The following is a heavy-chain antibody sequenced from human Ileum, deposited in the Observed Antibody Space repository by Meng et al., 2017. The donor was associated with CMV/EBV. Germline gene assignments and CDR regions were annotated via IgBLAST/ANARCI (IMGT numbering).Heavy chain of an antibody. CDR2: INNRGST. Sequence: WGKGKLSPTEPLSFLWVSHNSALSDYDWTWLRQSPGKELEWIGEINNRGSTNYNPTRKSRVTISIDTSRNQFSLKLTSMTAADTAVYYCARLQAWDWFDPWGQGTLVTVSS. CDR3: ARLQAWDWFDP. V-gene: IGHV4-34*01. CDR1: NSALSDYD. D-gene: IGHD4-11*01. J-gene: IGHJ5*02.